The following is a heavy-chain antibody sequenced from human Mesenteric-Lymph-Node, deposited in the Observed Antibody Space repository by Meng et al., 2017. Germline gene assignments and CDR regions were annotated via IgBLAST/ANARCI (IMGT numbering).Heavy chain of an antibody. CDR2: IRSKANSYAT. Sequence: GESLKISCAASGFTFSGSAMHWVRQASGKGLEWVGRIRSKANSYATAYAASVKGRFTISRDDSKNTAYLQMNSLRAEDTAVYYCTTYTNPGYWGQGTLVTVSS. J-gene: IGHJ4*02. V-gene: IGHV3-73*01. CDR3: TTYTNPGY. CDR1: GFTFSGSA. D-gene: IGHD2-2*02.